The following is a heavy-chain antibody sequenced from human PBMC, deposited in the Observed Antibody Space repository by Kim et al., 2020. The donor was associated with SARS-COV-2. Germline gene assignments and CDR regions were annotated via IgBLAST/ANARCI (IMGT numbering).Heavy chain of an antibody. D-gene: IGHD3-22*01. J-gene: IGHJ6*02. CDR2: ISSSSSDI. CDR1: GFTFSSYT. Sequence: GGSLRLSCAASGFTFSSYTMDWVRQAPGKGLEWVSSISSSSSDIWYPDSVKGRFTVSRDNAKNSLYLQINSLRAEDTAVYYCARDSRLAASGYYQDYGVDVSGPEAPVTGSS. V-gene: IGHV3-21*01. CDR3: ARDSRLAASGYYQDYGVDV.